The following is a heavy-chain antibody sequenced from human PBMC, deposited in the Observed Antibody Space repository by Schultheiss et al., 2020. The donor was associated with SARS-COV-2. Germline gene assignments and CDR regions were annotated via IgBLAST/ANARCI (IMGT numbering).Heavy chain of an antibody. Sequence: GGSLRLSCAASGFAFSNSAMTWVRQAPGKGLEWVSAISGSGGSTYYADSVKGRFTISRDNAKNSLYLQMNSLRAEDTAVYYCARDNTYFGPMDVWGQGTTVTVSS. J-gene: IGHJ6*02. CDR2: ISGSGGST. CDR3: ARDNTYFGPMDV. V-gene: IGHV3-23*01. D-gene: IGHD2/OR15-2a*01. CDR1: GFAFSNSA.